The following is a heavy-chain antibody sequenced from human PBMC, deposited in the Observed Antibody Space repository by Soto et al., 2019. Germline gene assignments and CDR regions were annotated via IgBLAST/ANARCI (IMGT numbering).Heavy chain of an antibody. J-gene: IGHJ4*02. CDR1: GYTFTSYG. D-gene: IGHD2-15*01. Sequence: GASVKVSCKASGYTFTSYGISWVRQAPGQGLEWMGWISAYNGNTNYAQKLQGRVTMTTDTSTSTAYMELRSLRSDDTAVYYCARNSEGSWAPPRLDYWGQGSLVTVSS. CDR2: ISAYNGNT. V-gene: IGHV1-18*01. CDR3: ARNSEGSWAPPRLDY.